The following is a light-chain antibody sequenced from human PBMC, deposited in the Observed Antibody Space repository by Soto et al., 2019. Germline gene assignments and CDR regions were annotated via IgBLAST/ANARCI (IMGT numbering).Light chain of an antibody. CDR2: QAS. V-gene: IGKV1-5*03. Sequence: DIQMTQFPSTLSAFVGDRVTITCRASQKISTWLAWYQQKPGKAPKLLIYQASTLQIGVPSRVSGSGSGTEFTLTISSLLPDDFATDYCKQYNSYSWTIGQGTKVDIK. J-gene: IGKJ1*01. CDR3: KQYNSYSWT. CDR1: QKISTW.